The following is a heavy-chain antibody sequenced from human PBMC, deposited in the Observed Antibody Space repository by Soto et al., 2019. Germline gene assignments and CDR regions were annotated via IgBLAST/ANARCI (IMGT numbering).Heavy chain of an antibody. J-gene: IGHJ5*02. D-gene: IGHD2-21*01. CDR2: IIPVVGGP. CDR1: GDIFNRYT. V-gene: IGHV1-69*02. CDR3: ARAEGGGGRWYAA. Sequence: QVQLVQSGAEVKKPGSSVRVACKTSGDIFNRYTISWVRQAPGLGLEWMGRIIPVVGGPNYAEKFRGRVTITADKATTSVYLEVRSLRSADTATYYCARAEGGGGRWYAAWGQGTLVTVSS.